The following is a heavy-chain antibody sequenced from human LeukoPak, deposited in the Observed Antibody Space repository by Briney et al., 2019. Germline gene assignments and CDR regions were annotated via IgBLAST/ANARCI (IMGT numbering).Heavy chain of an antibody. Sequence: PGGSLRHSCAASGVTFSSYSMNWVRQAPGKGLEWVSYISSSSTIYYADSVKGRVTISRDNAKNSLYLQMTSLRGEDTVVLCGASFSGSHHSLDYWGQRTMVTVSS. CDR3: ASFSGSHHSLDY. CDR2: ISSSSTI. V-gene: IGHV3-48*01. CDR1: GVTFSSYS. D-gene: IGHD1-26*01. J-gene: IGHJ4*02.